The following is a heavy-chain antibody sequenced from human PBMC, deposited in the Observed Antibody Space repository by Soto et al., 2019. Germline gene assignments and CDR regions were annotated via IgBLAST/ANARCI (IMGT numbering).Heavy chain of an antibody. D-gene: IGHD2-2*01. V-gene: IGHV3-48*03. CDR2: ISRSGATI. CDR3: ARTLRSSPSCRNSDY. CDR1: GFNFSSHE. Sequence: GGSLRLSCAASGFNFSSHEMSWVRQAPGKGLEWVSSISRSGATIHYTDSVRGRFTISRDNAKKSLYLQMNSLRAEDSAVYYCARTLRSSPSCRNSDYWGQGTLVTVSS. J-gene: IGHJ4*02.